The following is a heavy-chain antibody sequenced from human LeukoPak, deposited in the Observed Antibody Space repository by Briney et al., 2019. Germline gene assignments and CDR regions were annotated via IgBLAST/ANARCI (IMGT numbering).Heavy chain of an antibody. CDR2: ISYDGSNK. V-gene: IGHV3-30-3*01. J-gene: IGHJ4*02. CDR1: GFTFSSYA. CDR3: AGGSYRPY. Sequence: GGSLRLSCAASGFTFSSYAMHWVRQAPGKGLEWVAVISYDGSNKYYADSVKGRFTISRDNSKNTLYLQMNSLRAEDTAVYYCAGGSYRPYWGQGTLVTVSS. D-gene: IGHD1-26*01.